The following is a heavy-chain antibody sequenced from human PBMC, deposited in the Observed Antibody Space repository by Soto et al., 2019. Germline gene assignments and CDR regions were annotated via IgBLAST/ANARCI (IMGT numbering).Heavy chain of an antibody. CDR2: IYYSGST. D-gene: IGHD3-16*02. CDR1: GGSISSYY. Sequence: SETLSLTCTVSGGSISSYYWSWIRQPPGKGLGWIGYIYYSGSTNYNPSLKSRVTISVDTSKNQFSLKLSSVTAADTVVYYCARAMGWDYDYVWGSYRYTPYYYYGMDVWGQGTTVTVSS. J-gene: IGHJ6*02. V-gene: IGHV4-59*01. CDR3: ARAMGWDYDYVWGSYRYTPYYYYGMDV.